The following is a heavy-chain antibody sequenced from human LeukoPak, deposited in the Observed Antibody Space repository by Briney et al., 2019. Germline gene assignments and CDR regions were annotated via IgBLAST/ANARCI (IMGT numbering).Heavy chain of an antibody. CDR1: GGSISSSSYY. J-gene: IGHJ4*02. CDR3: ARLEVAVAGPSNFDY. V-gene: IGHV4-39*01. Sequence: PSETLSLTCTVSGGSISSSSYYWGWIRQPPGKGLEWIGSIYYSGSTYYNPSLKSRVTISVDTSKNQFSLKLSSVTAADTAVYYCARLEVAVAGPSNFDYWGQGTLVTVSS. CDR2: IYYSGST. D-gene: IGHD6-19*01.